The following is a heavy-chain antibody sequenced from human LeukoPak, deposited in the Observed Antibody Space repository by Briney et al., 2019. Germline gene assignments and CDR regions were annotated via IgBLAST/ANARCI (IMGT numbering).Heavy chain of an antibody. V-gene: IGHV4-4*07. Sequence: PSETLSLTCTVSGGSISSYYWSWIRQPAGKGLEWIGRIYTSGSTNYNPSLKSRVTMSVDTSKNQFSLKLSSVTAADTAVYYCARILRYFDWLQSGYYYYMDVWGKGTTVTVSS. J-gene: IGHJ6*03. CDR2: IYTSGST. CDR1: GGSISSYY. CDR3: ARILRYFDWLQSGYYYYMDV. D-gene: IGHD3-9*01.